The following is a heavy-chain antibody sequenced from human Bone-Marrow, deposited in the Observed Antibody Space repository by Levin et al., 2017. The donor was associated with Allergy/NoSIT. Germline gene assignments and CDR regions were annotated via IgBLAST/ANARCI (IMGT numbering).Heavy chain of an antibody. Sequence: GGSLRLSCAASGFTFSSYAMSWVRQAPEKGLEWVSSNSGSGAGAYYADSVKGRFTISRDRSKNTLYLQMNSLRADDTAVYYCAKYLPGKNYFDFWGQGTLVTVSS. CDR3: AKYLPGKNYFDF. D-gene: IGHD1-14*01. J-gene: IGHJ4*02. CDR1: GFTFSSYA. CDR2: NSGSGAGA. V-gene: IGHV3-23*01.